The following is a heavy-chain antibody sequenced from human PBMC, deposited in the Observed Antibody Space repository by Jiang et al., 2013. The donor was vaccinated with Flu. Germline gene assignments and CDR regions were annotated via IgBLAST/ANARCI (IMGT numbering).Heavy chain of an antibody. CDR2: IYTSGST. Sequence: LLKPSETLSLTCTVSGGSISSYYWSWIRQPAGKGLEWIGRIYTSGSTNYNPSLKSRVTMSVDTSKNQFSLKLSSVTAADTAVYYCARDIGVYYYDSSGMRGTYYYYMDVWGKGTTVTVSS. D-gene: IGHD3-22*01. J-gene: IGHJ6*03. CDR1: GGSISSYY. CDR3: ARDIGVYYYDSSGMRGTYYYYMDV. V-gene: IGHV4-4*07.